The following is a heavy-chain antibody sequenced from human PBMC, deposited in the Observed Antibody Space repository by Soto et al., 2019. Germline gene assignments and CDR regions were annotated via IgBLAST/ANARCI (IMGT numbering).Heavy chain of an antibody. CDR3: ARARLDSSCYYAHASIWLFDY. Sequence: QVQLVQSGAEVKKPGASVKVSCKASGYTFTSYAMHWVRQAPGQRLEWMGWINAGNGNTKYSQKFQGRVTITRDTSASTAYMERSRLRSEDTAVYYCARARLDSSCYYAHASIWLFDYWGQGALVTVSS. V-gene: IGHV1-3*01. CDR1: GYTFTSYA. J-gene: IGHJ4*02. D-gene: IGHD3-22*01. CDR2: INAGNGNT.